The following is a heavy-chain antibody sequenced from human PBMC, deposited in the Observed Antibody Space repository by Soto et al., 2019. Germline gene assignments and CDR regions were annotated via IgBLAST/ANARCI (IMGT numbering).Heavy chain of an antibody. J-gene: IGHJ4*02. D-gene: IGHD3-10*01. V-gene: IGHV3-23*01. CDR1: GFTFSNYA. Sequence: PGGSLRLSCVTSGFTFSNYAMSWVRQAPGKGLEWVSTINGGGRVTYYADSVQGRFTISRDNSKNTLFLQMNSLRAEDTAVYYCAKCGFGEPADDYWGQGTLVTVSS. CDR3: AKCGFGEPADDY. CDR2: INGGGRVT.